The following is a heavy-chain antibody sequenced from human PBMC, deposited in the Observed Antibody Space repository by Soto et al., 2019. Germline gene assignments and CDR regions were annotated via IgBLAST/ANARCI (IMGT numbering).Heavy chain of an antibody. CDR3: ARVRGGHAPVGFQH. D-gene: IGHD2-15*01. CDR1: GGSISSGDYY. J-gene: IGHJ1*01. V-gene: IGHV4-30-4*01. CDR2: IYYSGST. Sequence: QVQLQESGPGLVKPSQTLSLTCTVSGGSISSGDYYWSWIRQPPGKGLEWIGYIYYSGSTYYNPSLKSRVTXXVXTXXNQFSLKLSSVTAADTAVYYCARVRGGHAPVGFQHWGQGTLVTVSS.